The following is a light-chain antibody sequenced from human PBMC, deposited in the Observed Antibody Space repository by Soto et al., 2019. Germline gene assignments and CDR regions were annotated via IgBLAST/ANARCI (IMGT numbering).Light chain of an antibody. V-gene: IGKV3-20*01. CDR1: QSVSNNY. J-gene: IGKJ1*01. CDR2: GAS. Sequence: ETGMTQSPCTLSRSPVERATLSCMASQSVSNNYLAWYQQKPGQAPRLLIYGASNRATGIPDRFSGSGSGTDFTLTISRLEPEDFAVYYCQQYGSSGTFGQGTKVDI. CDR3: QQYGSSGT.